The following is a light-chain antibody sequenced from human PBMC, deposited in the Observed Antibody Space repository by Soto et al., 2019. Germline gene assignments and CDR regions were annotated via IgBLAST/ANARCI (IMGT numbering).Light chain of an antibody. Sequence: EIVMTQSPATLSVSPGERATLSCRASQSVSSNLAWYQQKPGQAPSLLIYGASTRATGIPARFSGSGSGTEVILTINSLQSEDFAVYYCQQYNTWPLTFGGGTKVEIK. J-gene: IGKJ4*01. V-gene: IGKV3-15*01. CDR1: QSVSSN. CDR2: GAS. CDR3: QQYNTWPLT.